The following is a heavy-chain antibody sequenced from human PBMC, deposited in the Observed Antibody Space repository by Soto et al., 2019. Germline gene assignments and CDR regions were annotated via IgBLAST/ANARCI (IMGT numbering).Heavy chain of an antibody. CDR2: VTSDGSST. J-gene: IGHJ4*02. CDR1: GFTFSSYS. Sequence: GGSLRLSCAASGFTFSSYSMSWVRQAPGKGLVWVSLVTSDGSSTNYADSVKGRFTISRDNAKNTLYLQMNSLRAEDTAVYYCVRDNWNSYWGQGTLVTVSS. D-gene: IGHD1-1*01. V-gene: IGHV3-74*01. CDR3: VRDNWNSY.